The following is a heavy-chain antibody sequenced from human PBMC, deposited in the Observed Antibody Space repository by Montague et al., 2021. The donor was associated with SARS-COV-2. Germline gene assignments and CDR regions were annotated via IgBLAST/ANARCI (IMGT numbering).Heavy chain of an antibody. V-gene: IGHV4-38-2*02. CDR2: IYRSEST. J-gene: IGHJ4*02. CDR3: ARDVRYYDFWSGRAQTSPDY. Sequence: SETLSLTCTVSGYSISSGYYWGWIRQPPGKGLEWIGSIYRSESTYYNPXXGSRVTISVDTSKNQFSLKLSSVTAADTAVYYCARDVRYYDFWSGRAQTSPDYWGQGTLVTVSS. D-gene: IGHD3-3*01. CDR1: GYSISSGYY.